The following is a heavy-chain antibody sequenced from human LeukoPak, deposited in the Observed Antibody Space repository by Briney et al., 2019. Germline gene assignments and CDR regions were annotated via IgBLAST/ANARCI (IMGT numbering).Heavy chain of an antibody. CDR2: IYPGDSDT. V-gene: IGHV5-51*01. Sequence: GESLKFSCKGSGYSLTSYWIGWVRHLPGKGLEWMGIIYPGDSDTRYTPSFQGQVAISADKSISTAYLQWSSLKASDTAMYYCARQYDRSGYPNNWFDPWGQGTLVTVSS. D-gene: IGHD3-22*01. CDR3: ARQYDRSGYPNNWFDP. CDR1: GYSLTSYW. J-gene: IGHJ5*02.